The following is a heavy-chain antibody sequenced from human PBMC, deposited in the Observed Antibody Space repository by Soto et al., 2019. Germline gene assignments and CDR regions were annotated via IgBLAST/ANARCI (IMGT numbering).Heavy chain of an antibody. V-gene: IGHV3-48*01. D-gene: IGHD3-10*01. CDR2: ISTSSITI. J-gene: IGHJ6*02. Sequence: GGSLRLSCAAPGFTFSTYSMNWVRQAPGKGLEWLSYISTSSITIYYADSVKGRFTISRDNAKNSLYLQMNSLRAEDTAVYYCARDLGFGELSLLDYYYGMDVWGQGT. CDR3: ARDLGFGELSLLDYYYGMDV. CDR1: GFTFSTYS.